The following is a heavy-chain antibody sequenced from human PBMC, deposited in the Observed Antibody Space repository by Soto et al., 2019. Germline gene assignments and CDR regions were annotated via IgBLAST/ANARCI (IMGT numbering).Heavy chain of an antibody. Sequence: GESLKISCEASGYTFTTYWISWVRQIPGKGLEWMGRIEPSNSYSHYNPSFQGHVTLSVDKSTSTAYLQWSSLKASDTAMYYCARPLGGDSSGYYPSYYAMDVWRQGTTVTVSS. CDR3: ARPLGGDSSGYYPSYYAMDV. J-gene: IGHJ6*02. V-gene: IGHV5-10-1*01. CDR1: GYTFTTYW. D-gene: IGHD3-22*01. CDR2: IEPSNSYS.